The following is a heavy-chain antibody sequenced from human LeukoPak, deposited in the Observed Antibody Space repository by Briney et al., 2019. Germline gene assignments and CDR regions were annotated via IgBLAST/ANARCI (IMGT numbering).Heavy chain of an antibody. CDR3: ARKGGGQLVNTRRWFDP. J-gene: IGHJ5*02. V-gene: IGHV4-30-4*07. CDR1: GDSLSSGGYS. CDR2: IRYSGST. Sequence: SETLSLTCEVSGDSLSSGGYSWSWIRQPPGKGLEWIGYIRYSGSTYYNPSLKSRLTMSVEASKTQFSLKLSSVTAADTAVYYCARKGGGQLVNTRRWFDPWGQGTLVTVSS. D-gene: IGHD6-6*01.